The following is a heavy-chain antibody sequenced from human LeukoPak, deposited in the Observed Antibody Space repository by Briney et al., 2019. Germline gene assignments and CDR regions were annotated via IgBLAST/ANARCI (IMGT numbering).Heavy chain of an antibody. J-gene: IGHJ6*02. D-gene: IGHD3-22*01. CDR2: MNPNSGNT. CDR1: GYTFTSYD. V-gene: IGHV1-8*01. CDR3: ARSGYYYDSSGYYAYGMDV. Sequence: ASVKVSCKASGYTFTSYDINWVRQATGQGLEWMGWMNPNSGNTGYPQKFQRRVTMTRNTSISTAYMELSSLRSEDTAVYYCARSGYYYDSSGYYAYGMDVWGQGTTVTVSS.